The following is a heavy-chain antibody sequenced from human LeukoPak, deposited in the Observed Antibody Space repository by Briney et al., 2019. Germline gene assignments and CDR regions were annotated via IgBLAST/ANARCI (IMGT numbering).Heavy chain of an antibody. CDR1: GFTFSSYA. CDR2: FSGSGGST. J-gene: IGHJ5*02. CDR3: ARITMSRFDP. Sequence: GGSLRLSCAASGFTFSSYAMSWVRQAPGKGLECISGFSGSGGSTYYADSVKGRFTISRDNSKNTLYLQMNSLRAEDTAVYYCARITMSRFDPWGQGTLVTVS. V-gene: IGHV3-23*01. D-gene: IGHD3-10*02.